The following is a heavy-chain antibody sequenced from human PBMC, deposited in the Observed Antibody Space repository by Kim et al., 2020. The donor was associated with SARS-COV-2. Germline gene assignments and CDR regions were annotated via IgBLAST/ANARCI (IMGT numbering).Heavy chain of an antibody. CDR2: T. V-gene: IGHV1-8*01. D-gene: IGHD5-12*01. Sequence: TGYAQKFRGRVTMIRNTSISTAYMELSSLRSEDTAVYYCARVGDGYPFDYWGQGTLVTVSS. CDR3: ARVGDGYPFDY. J-gene: IGHJ4*02.